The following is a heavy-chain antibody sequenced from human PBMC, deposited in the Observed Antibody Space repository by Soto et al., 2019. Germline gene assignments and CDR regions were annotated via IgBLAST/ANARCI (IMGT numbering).Heavy chain of an antibody. J-gene: IGHJ6*02. CDR3: AREETAWPLAYGLDV. D-gene: IGHD2-21*02. CDR1: GFTFSTYS. Sequence: GGSLRLSCAASGFTFSTYSMHWVRQAPGKGLEWVSSIGTRSDIYYADSVKGRFTISRGNAKNSLSLQMNSLRAEDTGVYYCAREETAWPLAYGLDVWGQGTTVTVSS. V-gene: IGHV3-21*01. CDR2: IGTRSDI.